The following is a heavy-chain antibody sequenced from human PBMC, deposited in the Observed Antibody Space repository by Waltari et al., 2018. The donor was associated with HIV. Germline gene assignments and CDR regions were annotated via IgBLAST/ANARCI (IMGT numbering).Heavy chain of an antibody. CDR2: ILGDGGST. CDR3: AKGTLNPLTTDY. D-gene: IGHD4-17*01. CDR1: GLTFGCHA. Sequence: FESGRGLVQTGGHLGLAGGVFGLTFGCHAMTWVRQAPGKGWELVSAILGDGGSTFYADSVKGRFTISRDNSKNTLYLQMNSLRAEDTAVYYCAKGTLNPLTTDYWGQGTLVTVSS. V-gene: IGHV3-23*01. J-gene: IGHJ4*02.